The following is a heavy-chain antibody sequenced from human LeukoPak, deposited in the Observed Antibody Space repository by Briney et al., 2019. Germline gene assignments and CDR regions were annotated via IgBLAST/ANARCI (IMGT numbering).Heavy chain of an antibody. J-gene: IGHJ3*02. V-gene: IGHV3-23*01. D-gene: IGHD5-18*01. Sequence: GGSLRLSCAASGFTFSSYSMNWVRQAPGKGLEWVSAISGSGGSTFYADSVKGRFTISRDNSKNTVYLQMNSLRAEDTALFYCAKDRGYSYGPNAFDIWGQGTMVTVSS. CDR1: GFTFSSYS. CDR2: ISGSGGST. CDR3: AKDRGYSYGPNAFDI.